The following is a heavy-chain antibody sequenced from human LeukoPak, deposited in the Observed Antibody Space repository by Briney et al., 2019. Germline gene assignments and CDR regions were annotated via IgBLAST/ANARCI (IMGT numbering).Heavy chain of an antibody. CDR1: GYTFTGYY. Sequence: ASVKVSCKASGYTFTGYYMHWVRQAPGQGLEWMGIINPSGGSTSYAQKFQGRVTMTRDTSTSTVYMELSSLRSEDTAVYYCARPQGSVSADDAFDIWGQGTMVTVSS. J-gene: IGHJ3*02. CDR2: INPSGGST. D-gene: IGHD3-10*01. V-gene: IGHV1-46*01. CDR3: ARPQGSVSADDAFDI.